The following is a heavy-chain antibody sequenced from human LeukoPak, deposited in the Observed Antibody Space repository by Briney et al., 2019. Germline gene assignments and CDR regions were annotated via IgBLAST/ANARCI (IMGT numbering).Heavy chain of an antibody. V-gene: IGHV4-34*01. D-gene: IGHD3-10*01. Sequence: SETPSLTCAVYGGSFSGYYWSWIRQPPGKGLEWIGEINQSGSTNYNPSLKSRVTISVDTSKNQFSLKLSSVTAADTAVYYCARVTITMVRGVRAPRHNWFDPWGQGTLVTVSS. CDR1: GGSFSGYY. J-gene: IGHJ5*02. CDR3: ARVTITMVRGVRAPRHNWFDP. CDR2: INQSGST.